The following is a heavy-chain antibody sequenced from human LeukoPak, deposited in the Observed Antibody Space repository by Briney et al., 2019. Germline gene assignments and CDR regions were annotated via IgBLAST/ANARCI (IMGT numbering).Heavy chain of an antibody. J-gene: IGHJ4*01. V-gene: IGHV4-38-2*02. CDR2: VYHNGDT. CDR3: LRDTIGNFISDY. CDR1: GFTVSSNY. Sequence: GSLRLSCAASGFTVSSNYMSWVRQAPGKGLEYIGNVYHNGDTYYNPSLKSRVTISVDTSKNEFSLRLTSVTAADTAVYYCLRDTIGNFISDYWGHGILVTVSS. D-gene: IGHD1-7*01.